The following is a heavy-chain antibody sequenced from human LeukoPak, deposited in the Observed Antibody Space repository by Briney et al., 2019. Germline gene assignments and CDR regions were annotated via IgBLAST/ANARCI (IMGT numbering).Heavy chain of an antibody. CDR1: GFTFSRHE. CDR2: ISSSGNTI. V-gene: IGHV3-48*03. CDR3: ARDMGNWFDP. J-gene: IGHJ5*02. D-gene: IGHD1-26*01. Sequence: GGSLRLSCVASGFTFSRHEMNWVRQAPGKGLEWVSYISSSGNTIYYADSVKGRFTISRDNAKNSLYLQMNSLRAEDTAVYYCARDMGNWFDPWGQGTLVTVSS.